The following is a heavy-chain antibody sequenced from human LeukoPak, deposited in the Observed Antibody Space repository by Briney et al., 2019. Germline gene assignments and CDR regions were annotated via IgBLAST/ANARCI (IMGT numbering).Heavy chain of an antibody. CDR1: GFTFSSYA. V-gene: IGHV3-23*01. CDR3: AKDWRRWELLLLYFDY. D-gene: IGHD1-26*01. Sequence: GGSLRLSCAASGFTFSSYAMSWVRRAPGKGLEWVSAISGSGGSTYYADSVKGRFTISRDNSKNTLYLQMNSLRAEDTAVYYCAKDWRRWELLLLYFDYWGQGTLVTVSS. J-gene: IGHJ4*02. CDR2: ISGSGGST.